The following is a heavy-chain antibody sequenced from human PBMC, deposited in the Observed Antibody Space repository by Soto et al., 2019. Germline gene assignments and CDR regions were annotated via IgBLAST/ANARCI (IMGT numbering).Heavy chain of an antibody. D-gene: IGHD2-15*01. V-gene: IGHV3-30*03. CDR3: VAATRSYYYYYYGMDV. J-gene: IGHJ6*02. Sequence: GGSLRLSCPASGFTFSSYGIHWVRQAPGKGLEWVAVISYDGSNKDDADTVKSRFTIATDNSKKPLYLQMNSLRAEDTAVYYCVAATRSYYYYYYGMDVWGQGTTVTVSS. CDR2: ISYDGSNK. CDR1: GFTFSSYG.